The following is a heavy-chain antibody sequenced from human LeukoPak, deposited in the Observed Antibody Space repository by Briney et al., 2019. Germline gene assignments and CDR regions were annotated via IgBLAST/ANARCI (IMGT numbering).Heavy chain of an antibody. J-gene: IGHJ4*02. CDR3: ASRDQSCSGGSCYPIDY. Sequence: GGSLRLSCAASGFTFSRYWMHWVRQAPGRGLVWVSRINSEGSSTSYADSVKGRFTISRDNAKNTLYLQMNSLRAEDTAVYYCASRDQSCSGGSCYPIDYWGQGTLVTVSS. CDR1: GFTFSRYW. D-gene: IGHD2-15*01. CDR2: INSEGSST. V-gene: IGHV3-74*01.